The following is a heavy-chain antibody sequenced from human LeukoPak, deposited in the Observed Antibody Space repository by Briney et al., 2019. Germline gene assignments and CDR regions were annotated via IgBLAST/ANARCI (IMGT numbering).Heavy chain of an antibody. CDR2: IYSSGST. V-gene: IGHV4-61*02. CDR1: GGSISSYSNY. Sequence: SETLSLTCTVSGGSISSYSNYWSWIRQPPGKGLEWIGRIYSSGSTNYNPSLKSRVTISVDTSKNQFSLKLSSVTAADTAVYYCARAYGTYYFDYWGQGTLVTVSS. D-gene: IGHD2-8*01. CDR3: ARAYGTYYFDY. J-gene: IGHJ4*02.